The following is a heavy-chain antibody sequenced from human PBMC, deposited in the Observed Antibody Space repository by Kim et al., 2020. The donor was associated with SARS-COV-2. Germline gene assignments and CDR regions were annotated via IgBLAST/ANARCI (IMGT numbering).Heavy chain of an antibody. CDR1: GYTFTSYA. V-gene: IGHV7-4-1*02. D-gene: IGHD2-15*01. Sequence: ASVKVSCKASGYTFTSYAMNWVRQAPGQGLEWIGWINTNTGNPTYAQGFTGRFVFSLDTSVSTAYLQISSLKAEDTAVYYCARDTEYCSGGRCYSPLVDYCGQGTLVTVSS. CDR2: INTNTGNP. CDR3: ARDTEYCSGGRCYSPLVDY. J-gene: IGHJ4*02.